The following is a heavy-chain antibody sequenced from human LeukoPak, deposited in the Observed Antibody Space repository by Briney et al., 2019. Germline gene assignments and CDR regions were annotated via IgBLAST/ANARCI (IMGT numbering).Heavy chain of an antibody. CDR3: AGYANAFDI. CDR1: GGSISSGSYY. Sequence: SETLSLTCTVSGGSISSGSYYWSWIRQPAGKGLEWIGRIYTSGSTNYNPSLKSRVTISVDTSKNQFSLKLSSVTAADTAVYYCAGYANAFDIWGQGTMVTVSS. J-gene: IGHJ3*02. V-gene: IGHV4-61*02. D-gene: IGHD3-16*01. CDR2: IYTSGST.